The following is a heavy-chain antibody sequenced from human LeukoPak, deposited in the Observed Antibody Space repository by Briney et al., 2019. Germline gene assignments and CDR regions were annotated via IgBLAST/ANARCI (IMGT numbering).Heavy chain of an antibody. CDR3: ARVEGRRWLQPIDY. CDR1: GFTFSSYD. V-gene: IGHV3-13*03. CDR2: IGTAGDT. Sequence: GGSLRLSCAACGFTFSSYDMHWVRQATGKGLEWVSAIGTAGDTYYPGSVKGQFTISRENAKNSLYLQMNSLRAEDTALYYCARVEGRRWLQPIDYWGQGTLVTVSS. J-gene: IGHJ4*02. D-gene: IGHD5-24*01.